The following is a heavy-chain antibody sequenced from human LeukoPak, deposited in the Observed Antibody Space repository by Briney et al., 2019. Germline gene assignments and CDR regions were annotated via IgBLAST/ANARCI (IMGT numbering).Heavy chain of an antibody. CDR1: GFTFSSYA. V-gene: IGHV3-64*01. D-gene: IGHD3-3*01. CDR2: ISSNGGST. Sequence: GGSLRLSCAASGFTFSSYAMHWIRQAPGKGLEYVSAISSNGGSTYYANSVKGRFTISRDNSKNTLYLQMNSLRAEDTAVYYCAKGFYYDFWGGSLYFDYWGQGTLVTVSS. J-gene: IGHJ4*02. CDR3: AKGFYYDFWGGSLYFDY.